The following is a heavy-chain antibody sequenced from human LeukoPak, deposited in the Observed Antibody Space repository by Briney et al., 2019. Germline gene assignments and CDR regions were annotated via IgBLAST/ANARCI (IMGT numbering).Heavy chain of an antibody. V-gene: IGHV3-30*02. CDR3: ARDPLSGGNKYYFDY. CDR2: IRYDGSNK. CDR1: GFTFSSYG. Sequence: PGGSLRLSCAASGFTFSSYGMHWVRQAPGKGLEWVAFIRYDGSNKYYADSVKGRFTISRDNSKNTLYLQMNSLRAEDTAVYYCARDPLSGGNKYYFDYWGQGTLVTVSS. J-gene: IGHJ4*02. D-gene: IGHD6-19*01.